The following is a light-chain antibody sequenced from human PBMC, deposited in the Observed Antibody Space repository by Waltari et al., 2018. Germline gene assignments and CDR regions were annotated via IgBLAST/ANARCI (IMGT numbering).Light chain of an antibody. CDR3: QNYVRLPAT. CDR1: QSVSRA. CDR2: GAS. V-gene: IGKV3-20*01. Sequence: EIVLTQPPGTLSLSPGERATLSCRASQSVSRALAWYQQRPGQAPRLLLYGASSRATGIPDRFSGSGSGTDFSLTISRLEPEDFAVYYCQNYVRLPATFGQGTKVEIK. J-gene: IGKJ1*01.